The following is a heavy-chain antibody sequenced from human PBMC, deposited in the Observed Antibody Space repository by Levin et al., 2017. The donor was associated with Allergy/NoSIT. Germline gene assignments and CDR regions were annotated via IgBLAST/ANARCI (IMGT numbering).Heavy chain of an antibody. Sequence: GGSLRLSCVASGFTFSNYWMDWVRQAPGKGLEWVANIKQDGSEKYYVDSVKGRFTISRDNAKNSLYLQMDSLRAEDTAVYYCARAVLRDASHWGQGALVTVSS. V-gene: IGHV3-7*04. CDR2: IKQDGSEK. D-gene: IGHD5-24*01. CDR3: ARAVLRDASH. J-gene: IGHJ4*02. CDR1: GFTFSNYW.